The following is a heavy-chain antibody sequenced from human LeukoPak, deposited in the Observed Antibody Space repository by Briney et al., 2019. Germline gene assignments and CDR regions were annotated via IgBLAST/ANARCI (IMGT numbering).Heavy chain of an antibody. CDR3: AREGIGSYYSEYFQH. Sequence: QAGGSLRLSCAASGFTFSSYAMHWVRQAPGKGLEWVAVISYDGSNKYYADSVKGRFTISRDNSKNTLYLQMNSLRAEDTAVYYCAREGIGSYYSEYFQHWGQGTLVTVSS. V-gene: IGHV3-30-3*01. D-gene: IGHD1-26*01. CDR1: GFTFSSYA. CDR2: ISYDGSNK. J-gene: IGHJ1*01.